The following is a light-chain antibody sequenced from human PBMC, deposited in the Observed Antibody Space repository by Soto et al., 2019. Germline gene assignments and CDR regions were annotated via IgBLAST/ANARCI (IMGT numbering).Light chain of an antibody. CDR1: QGIGNY. CDR3: LQHNSYPFT. V-gene: IGKV1-17*03. Sequence: DIPMTQSPSAMSASVGGRVTITCRASQGIGNYLAWFQQKPGKVPQRLIYAASSLQSGVPSRFSGSGSGTESTLTISSLQPEDLAVYYCLQHNSYPFTFGQGTRLDI. CDR2: AAS. J-gene: IGKJ5*01.